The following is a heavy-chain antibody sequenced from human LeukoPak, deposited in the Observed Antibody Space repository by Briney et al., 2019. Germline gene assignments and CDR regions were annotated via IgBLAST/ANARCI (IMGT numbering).Heavy chain of an antibody. CDR2: IKQDGSEK. J-gene: IGHJ5*02. V-gene: IGHV3-7*01. CDR3: ARSRYYYDSNSGWFDP. Sequence: GGSLRLSCAASGFTFSSYWMSWVRQAPGKGLEWVANIKQDGSEKYYVDSVKGRFTVSRDNAKNSLYLQMNSLRAEDTAVYYCARSRYYYDSNSGWFDPRGQGTLVTVSS. CDR1: GFTFSSYW. D-gene: IGHD3-22*01.